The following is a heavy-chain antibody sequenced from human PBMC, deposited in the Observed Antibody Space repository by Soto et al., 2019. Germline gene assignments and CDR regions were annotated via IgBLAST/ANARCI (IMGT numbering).Heavy chain of an antibody. Sequence: EVQLLESGGGFVQPGGSLRLSCAASGFTFRTYAMSWVRQVPGKGLEWVSGMTGSGGTIDYADSVKGRFTISRDNSKNTLYLQMSSLRAEDTAVYYCARDLSIVVVPAAAPYYYYGMDVWGQGTTVTVSS. V-gene: IGHV3-23*01. CDR1: GFTFRTYA. J-gene: IGHJ6*02. D-gene: IGHD2-2*01. CDR3: ARDLSIVVVPAAAPYYYYGMDV. CDR2: MTGSGGTI.